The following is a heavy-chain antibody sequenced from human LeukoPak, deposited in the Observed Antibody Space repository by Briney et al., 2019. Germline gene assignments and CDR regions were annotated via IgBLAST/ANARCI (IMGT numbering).Heavy chain of an antibody. CDR3: ARSPYYYDSSGYAFDY. D-gene: IGHD3-22*01. J-gene: IGHJ4*02. V-gene: IGHV1-69*04. Sequence: ASVKVSCKASGGTFSSYAISWVRQAPGQGLEWMGRIIPILGIANYAQKFQGRVTITADKSTSTAYMELSSLRSEDTAVYYCARSPYYYDSSGYAFDYWGQGTLVTVSS. CDR2: IIPILGIA. CDR1: GGTFSSYA.